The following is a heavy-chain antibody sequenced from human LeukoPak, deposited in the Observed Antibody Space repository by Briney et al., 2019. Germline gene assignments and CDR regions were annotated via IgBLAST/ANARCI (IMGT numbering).Heavy chain of an antibody. CDR3: ARSIGLTGGGVDV. Sequence: PGGSLRLSCAASGFTFSDYNMNWVRPAPGKGLEWVSYITNSGSTIHYADSVRGRFTISRDNAKNSLYLQMNSLRAEDTAVYYCARSIGLTGGGVDVWGQGTTVTVSS. V-gene: IGHV3-11*01. D-gene: IGHD3-9*01. J-gene: IGHJ6*02. CDR2: ITNSGSTI. CDR1: GFTFSDYN.